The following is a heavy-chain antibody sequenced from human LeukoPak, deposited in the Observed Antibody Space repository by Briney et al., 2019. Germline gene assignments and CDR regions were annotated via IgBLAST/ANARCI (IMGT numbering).Heavy chain of an antibody. CDR2: INHSGYT. Sequence: SGTLSLTCAVYGGSFSGSFSGSYWSWTRQPPGKGLEWIGDINHSGYTNYNPSVKSRVTISVDTSKNHFSLRLSSVTAADTAVYYCAKNFDFWGQGTLVTVSS. J-gene: IGHJ4*02. CDR3: AKNFDF. CDR1: GGSFSGSFSGSY. V-gene: IGHV4-34*01.